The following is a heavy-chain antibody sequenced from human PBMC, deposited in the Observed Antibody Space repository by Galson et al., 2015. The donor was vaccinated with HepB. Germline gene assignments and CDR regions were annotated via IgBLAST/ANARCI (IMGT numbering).Heavy chain of an antibody. V-gene: IGHV3-7*01. D-gene: IGHD2-15*01. CDR2: IKHDGSEK. Sequence: SLRLSCAASGFTFSSYWMSWVRQTPGKGLEWVSNIKHDGSEKHYLDSVKGRFTISRDNAKNSLSLQMNSLRVDDTAMYYCATYLRSGPIAYWGQGTLVTVSS. CDR3: ATYLRSGPIAY. J-gene: IGHJ4*02. CDR1: GFTFSSYW.